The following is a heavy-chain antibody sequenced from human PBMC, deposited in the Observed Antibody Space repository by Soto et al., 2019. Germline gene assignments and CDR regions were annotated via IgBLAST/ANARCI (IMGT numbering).Heavy chain of an antibody. CDR3: ARETHCSSSSCYTRPNYYYYGMDV. CDR1: GFTFSSYS. Sequence: NPGGSLRLSCAASGFTFSSYSMNWVRQAPGKGLEWVSSISSSSSYIYYADSVKGRFTISRDNAKNALYLQMNSLRAEDTAVYYCARETHCSSSSCYTRPNYYYYGMDVWGQGTTVTVSS. V-gene: IGHV3-21*01. D-gene: IGHD2-2*02. CDR2: ISSSSSYI. J-gene: IGHJ6*02.